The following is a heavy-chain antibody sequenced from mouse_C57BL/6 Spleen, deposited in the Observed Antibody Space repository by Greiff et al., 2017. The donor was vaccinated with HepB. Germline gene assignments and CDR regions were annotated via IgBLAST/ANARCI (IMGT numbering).Heavy chain of an antibody. Sequence: VQLQQPGAELVMPGASVKLSCKASGYTFTSYWMHWVKQRPGQGLEWIGEIDPSDSYTNYNQKFKGKSTLTVDKSSSTAYMQLSSLTSEDSAVYYCARNGYYVGWFAYWGQGTLVTVSA. CDR3: ARNGYYVGWFAY. D-gene: IGHD2-3*01. J-gene: IGHJ3*01. CDR2: IDPSDSYT. V-gene: IGHV1-69*01. CDR1: GYTFTSYW.